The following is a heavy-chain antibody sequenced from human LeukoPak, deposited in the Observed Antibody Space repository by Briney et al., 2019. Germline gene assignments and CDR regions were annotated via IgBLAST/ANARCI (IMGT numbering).Heavy chain of an antibody. J-gene: IGHJ3*02. CDR1: GGSISSYY. D-gene: IGHD3-10*01. V-gene: IGHV4-59*12. CDR2: IYYSGST. Sequence: KPSETLSLTCTVSGGSISSYYWSWIRQPPGKGLEWIGYIYYSGSTNYNPSLKSRVTISADTSKNQFSLNLSSVTAADTAVYYCARDHQWVGQLLFAFDIWGQGTTVTVSS. CDR3: ARDHQWVGQLLFAFDI.